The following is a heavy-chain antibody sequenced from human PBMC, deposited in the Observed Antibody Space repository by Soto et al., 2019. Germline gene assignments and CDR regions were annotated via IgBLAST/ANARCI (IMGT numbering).Heavy chain of an antibody. V-gene: IGHV1-69*02. J-gene: IGHJ6*02. Sequence: ASVKVSCKASGGTFSSYTINWVRQAPGQGLEWMGRIIPIFGKANYAQKFQGRVTMTADTSTDTAYMELSSLRSEDTAVYYCVTKGDYDPNYHYYGMDVWGQGTTVTVSS. CDR1: GGTFSSYT. CDR3: VTKGDYDPNYHYYGMDV. CDR2: IIPIFGKA. D-gene: IGHD4-17*01.